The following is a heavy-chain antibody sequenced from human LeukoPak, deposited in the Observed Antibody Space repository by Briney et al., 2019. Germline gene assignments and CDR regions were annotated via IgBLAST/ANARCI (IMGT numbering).Heavy chain of an antibody. CDR2: IDPSDSYT. D-gene: IGHD2-2*01. CDR3: ARVSVVVPAADY. V-gene: IGHV5-10-1*01. Sequence: GESLKISCKGSGYSFTSYWISWVRQMPGKGLEWMGRIDPSDSYTNYSPSFQGHVTISADKSISAAYLQWSSLKASDTAMYYCARVSVVVPAADYWGQGTLVTVSS. J-gene: IGHJ4*02. CDR1: GYSFTSYW.